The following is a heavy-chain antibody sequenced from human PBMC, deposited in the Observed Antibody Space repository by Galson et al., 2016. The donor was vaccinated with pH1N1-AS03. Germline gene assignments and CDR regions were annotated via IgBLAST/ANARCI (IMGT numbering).Heavy chain of an antibody. D-gene: IGHD1-1*01. CDR1: GFTFTNYW. V-gene: IGHV3-7*03. Sequence: SLRLSCAASGFTFTNYWMTWVRQAPGKGLEWVANIKTDGGDKNYVDSVKGRFIISRDNAKNSLYLQMNSLRAEDTAVYYCAGENWSVEYWGQGTLVIVSS. CDR2: IKTDGGDK. CDR3: AGENWSVEY. J-gene: IGHJ4*02.